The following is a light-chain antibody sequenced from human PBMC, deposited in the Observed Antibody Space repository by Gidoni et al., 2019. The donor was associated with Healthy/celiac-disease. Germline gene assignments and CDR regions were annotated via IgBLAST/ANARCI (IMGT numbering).Light chain of an antibody. Sequence: QSVLTQPPSASGPPGQRVTISCTGSSSNIGAGYDVHWYQQLPGTAPKLLIYGNNNRPSGDPDRFSGSKSGTSASLAITGLQAEDAADYYCQSYDSSLTGYVIFGGGTKLTVL. CDR1: SSNIGAGYD. J-gene: IGLJ2*01. CDR2: GNN. V-gene: IGLV1-40*01. CDR3: QSYDSSLTGYVI.